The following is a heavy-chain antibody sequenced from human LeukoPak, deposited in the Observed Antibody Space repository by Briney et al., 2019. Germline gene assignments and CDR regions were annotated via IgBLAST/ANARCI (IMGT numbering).Heavy chain of an antibody. J-gene: IGHJ6*02. CDR3: AKKYSGYGDYYYYGMDA. D-gene: IGHD5-12*01. V-gene: IGHV3-30*18. CDR1: GFTFSSYG. Sequence: PGGSLRLSCAASGFTFSSYGMHWVRQAPGKGLEWVAIISSDGSKRHYADSVKGRFTISRDNSKNTVYIQMNNLRSEDTAVYYYAKKYSGYGDYYYYGMDAWGQGTTVTVSS. CDR2: ISSDGSKR.